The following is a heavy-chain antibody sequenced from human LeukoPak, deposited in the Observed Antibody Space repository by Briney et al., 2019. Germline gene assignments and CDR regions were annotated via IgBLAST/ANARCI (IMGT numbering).Heavy chain of an antibody. CDR3: ARDHRPHYFGSGSYIDRYFDY. Sequence: GGSLRLSCAASGFTFSSYWMHWVRQAQGKGLVWVSRINSDGSSINYADSVKGRFTISRDNAKNSLYLQMNSLRAEDTALYYCARDHRPHYFGSGSYIDRYFDYWGQGTLVAVSS. V-gene: IGHV3-74*01. CDR1: GFTFSSYW. CDR2: INSDGSSI. D-gene: IGHD3-10*01. J-gene: IGHJ4*02.